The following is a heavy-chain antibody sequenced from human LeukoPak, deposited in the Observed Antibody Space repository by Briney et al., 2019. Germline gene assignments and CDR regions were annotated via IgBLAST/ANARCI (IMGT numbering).Heavy chain of an antibody. CDR1: GYTLTSYS. J-gene: IGHJ4*02. Sequence: ASVKVSCKASGYTLTSYSISWVRQAPGQGLEWMGWISAYNGNTDLAQKLQGRVTMTTDTSTSTAYMELRSLRSDDTAVYYCATDSPPSELLWFGELWYWGQGTLVTVSS. V-gene: IGHV1-18*01. CDR3: ATDSPPSELLWFGELWY. D-gene: IGHD3-10*01. CDR2: ISAYNGNT.